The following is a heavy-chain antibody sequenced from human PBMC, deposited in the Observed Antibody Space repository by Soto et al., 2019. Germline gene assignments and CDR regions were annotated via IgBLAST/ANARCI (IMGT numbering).Heavy chain of an antibody. Sequence: WETLSLTCTVSGGSISSYYWSWIRQPPGKGLEWIGNIYYSGSTDYNPSLKSRLTISVDTSKNQFSLKLTSVTAADTAVYYCARESCSSTSCSNNWFDPWGQGTLVTVSS. CDR2: IYYSGST. CDR1: GGSISSYY. D-gene: IGHD2-2*01. J-gene: IGHJ5*02. V-gene: IGHV4-59*01. CDR3: ARESCSSTSCSNNWFDP.